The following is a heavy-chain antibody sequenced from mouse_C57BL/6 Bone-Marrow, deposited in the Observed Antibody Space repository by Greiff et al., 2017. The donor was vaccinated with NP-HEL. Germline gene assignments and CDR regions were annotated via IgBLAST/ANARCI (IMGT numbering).Heavy chain of an antibody. D-gene: IGHD3-3*01. J-gene: IGHJ4*01. CDR3: ARLRADYAMDY. CDR1: GYTFTSYG. Sequence: VQGVESGAELARPGASVKLSCKASGYTFTSYGISWVKQRTGQGLEWIGEIYPRSGNTYYNEKFKGKATLTADKSSSTAYMELRSLTSEDSAVYFCARLRADYAMDYWGQGTSVTVSS. V-gene: IGHV1-81*01. CDR2: IYPRSGNT.